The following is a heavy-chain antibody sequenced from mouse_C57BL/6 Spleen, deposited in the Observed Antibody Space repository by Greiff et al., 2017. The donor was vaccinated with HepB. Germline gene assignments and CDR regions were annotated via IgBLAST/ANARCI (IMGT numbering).Heavy chain of an antibody. CDR3: ARGHYYGPLAYAMDY. CDR1: GYTFTTYP. CDR2: FHPYNDDT. D-gene: IGHD1-1*01. V-gene: IGHV1-47*01. Sequence: QVQLKQSGAELVKPGASVKMSCKASGYTFTTYPIEWMKQNHGKSLEWIGNFHPYNDDTKYNEKFKGKATLTVEKSSSTVYLELSRLTSDDSAVYYCARGHYYGPLAYAMDYWGQGTSVTVSS. J-gene: IGHJ4*01.